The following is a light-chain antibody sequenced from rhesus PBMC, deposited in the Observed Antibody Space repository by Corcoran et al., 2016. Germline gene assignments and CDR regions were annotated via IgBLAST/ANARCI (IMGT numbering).Light chain of an antibody. J-gene: IGKJ3*01. V-gene: IGKV1-37*01. CDR2: YAS. CDR3: QQYNSAPFT. CDR1: QGISSY. Sequence: DIQMTQSPSSLSASVGDRVTITRRASQGISSYLAWYQQKTGKAPKPLIYYASNLESGVPSRFSGSGAGTEFTLTLSSLQPEDFATYYCQQYNSAPFTFGPGTKLDI.